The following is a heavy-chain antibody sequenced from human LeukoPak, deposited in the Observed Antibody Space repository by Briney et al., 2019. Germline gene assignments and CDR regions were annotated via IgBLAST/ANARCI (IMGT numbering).Heavy chain of an antibody. CDR3: ARFPGYSSSWYFYYYYMDV. CDR2: MNPNSGNT. Sequence: ASVKVSCKASGYTFTSYDINWVRQATGQGLEWMGWMNPNSGNTGYAQKFQGRVTMTRNTSISTAYMELSSLRSEDTAVYYCARFPGYSSSWYFYYYYMDVWGKGTTVTVSS. V-gene: IGHV1-8*01. D-gene: IGHD6-13*01. CDR1: GYTFTSYD. J-gene: IGHJ6*03.